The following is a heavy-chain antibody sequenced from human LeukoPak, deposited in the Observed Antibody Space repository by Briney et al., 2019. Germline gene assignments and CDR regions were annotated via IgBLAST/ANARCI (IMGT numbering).Heavy chain of an antibody. V-gene: IGHV5-51*01. CDR1: GYTFTDYW. D-gene: IGHD2-15*01. Sequence: GESLKISCKTSGYTFTDYWIGWVRQMPGKGLEWMGIIYPIDSDSKYSPSFQGQVAISADKSINTAYLQWSSLKASDTGIYYCVRLWDSCFDYWGQGTLVTVSS. J-gene: IGHJ4*02. CDR3: VRLWDSCFDY. CDR2: IYPIDSDS.